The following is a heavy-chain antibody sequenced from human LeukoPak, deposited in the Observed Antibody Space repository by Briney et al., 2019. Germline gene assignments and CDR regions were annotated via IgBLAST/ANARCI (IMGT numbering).Heavy chain of an antibody. CDR3: ARDSRLLDAFDI. CDR1: GGSFSGYY. CDR2: INHSGST. J-gene: IGHJ3*02. V-gene: IGHV4-34*01. D-gene: IGHD2-21*02. Sequence: PSETLSLTCAVYGGSFSGYYWSWIRQPPGKGLEWIGEINHSGSTYYNPSLKSRVTISVDTSKNQFSLKLSSVTAADTAVYYCARDSRLLDAFDIWGQGTMVTVSS.